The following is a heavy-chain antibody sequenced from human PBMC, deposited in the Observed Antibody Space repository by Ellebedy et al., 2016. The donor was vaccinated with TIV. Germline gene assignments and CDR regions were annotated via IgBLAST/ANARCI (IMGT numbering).Heavy chain of an antibody. CDR1: GFTFSDYY. D-gene: IGHD5-12*01. CDR3: AKGYSGYDWYYFDY. J-gene: IGHJ4*02. CDR2: ISSSSSYI. Sequence: GESLKISCAASGFTFSDYYMSWIRQAPGKGLEWVSSISSSSSYIYYADSVKGRFTISRDNAKNSLYLQMNSLRAEDTAVYYCAKGYSGYDWYYFDYWGQGTLVTVSS. V-gene: IGHV3-11*03.